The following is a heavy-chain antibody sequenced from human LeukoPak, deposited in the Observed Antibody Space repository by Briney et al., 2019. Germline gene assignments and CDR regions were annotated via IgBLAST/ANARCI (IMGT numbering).Heavy chain of an antibody. CDR3: ARESADYYGMDV. Sequence: GGSLRLSCAASGFTVSSNYMSWVRQAPGKGLEWVSVIYSGGSTYYADSVKGRFTISRDNSKNTLYLQMNSLRAEDTAVYYCARESADYYGMDVWGQGTTVTVSS. CDR2: IYSGGST. V-gene: IGHV3-66*01. J-gene: IGHJ6*02. CDR1: GFTVSSNY.